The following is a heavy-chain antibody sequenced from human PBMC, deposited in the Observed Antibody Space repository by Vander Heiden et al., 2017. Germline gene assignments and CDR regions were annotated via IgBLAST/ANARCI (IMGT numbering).Heavy chain of an antibody. CDR3: ARAPRQGYYDSSGWLDY. D-gene: IGHD3-22*01. CDR2: ISSSSSYR. Sequence: EVQLVESGRGLVKPGGSLTLSCAASGFTVSSYGMNWVRQAPGKGLEWGSSISSSSSYRYYADSVKGRFTSSRDNAKNSLYLQMNSLRAEDTAVYYGARAPRQGYYDSSGWLDYWGQGTLVTVSS. J-gene: IGHJ4*02. V-gene: IGHV3-21*01. CDR1: GFTVSSYG.